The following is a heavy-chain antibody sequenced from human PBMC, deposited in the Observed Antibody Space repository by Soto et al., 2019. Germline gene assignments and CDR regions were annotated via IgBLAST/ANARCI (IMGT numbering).Heavy chain of an antibody. J-gene: IGHJ4*02. CDR3: ARNRRYSGYELFDY. CDR2: IIPILGIA. CDR1: GGTFSSYT. D-gene: IGHD5-12*01. Sequence: SVKVSCKASGGTFSSYTISWVRQAPGQGLEWMGRIIPILGIANYAQKFQGRVTITADKSTSTAYMELSSLRSEDTAVYYCARNRRYSGYELFDYWGQGTLVTVSS. V-gene: IGHV1-69*02.